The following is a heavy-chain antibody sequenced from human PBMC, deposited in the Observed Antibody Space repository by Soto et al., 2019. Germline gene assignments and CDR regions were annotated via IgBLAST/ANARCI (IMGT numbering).Heavy chain of an antibody. CDR3: VRGIDSSFDY. Sequence: SHTLSLTCAISGYSVSSNRAAWNLVRQSPSRGLEWLGRTYYRSKWSNDYALSVNSRITINPDTSKNQFSLQLNSVTPEDTAVYYCVRGIDSSFDYWGQGTLVTVSS. D-gene: IGHD6-13*01. CDR2: TYYRSKWSN. CDR1: GYSVSSNRAA. J-gene: IGHJ4*02. V-gene: IGHV6-1*01.